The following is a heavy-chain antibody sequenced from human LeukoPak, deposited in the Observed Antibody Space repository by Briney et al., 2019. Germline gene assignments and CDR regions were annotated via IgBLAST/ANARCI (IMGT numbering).Heavy chain of an antibody. Sequence: GGSLRLSCAASGFTFSSYWMHWVRQAPGKGLVCVSRINSDGSSTSYADSVKGRFTISRDNAKNTLYLQMNSLRAEDTAVYYCAANFDLWGQGTLVTVSS. CDR1: GFTFSSYW. V-gene: IGHV3-74*01. CDR3: AANFDL. J-gene: IGHJ4*02. CDR2: INSDGSST.